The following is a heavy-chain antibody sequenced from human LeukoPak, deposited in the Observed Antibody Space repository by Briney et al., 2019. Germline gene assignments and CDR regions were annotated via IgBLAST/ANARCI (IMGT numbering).Heavy chain of an antibody. V-gene: IGHV4-59*08. D-gene: IGHD2/OR15-2a*01. CDR2: IHYSGGT. CDR3: ARHQLRGFLDDN. CDR1: GDSISSYY. Sequence: SETLSLTCTVSGDSISSYYWSWIRQPPGKALEWIGYIHYSGGTNYNPSLKSRITMSVDTSKNQFSLKLSSVTAADTAVYYCARHQLRGFLDDNWGQGTLVTVSS. J-gene: IGHJ4*02.